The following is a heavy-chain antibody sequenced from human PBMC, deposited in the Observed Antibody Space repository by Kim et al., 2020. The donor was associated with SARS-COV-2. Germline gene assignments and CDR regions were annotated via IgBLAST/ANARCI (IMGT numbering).Heavy chain of an antibody. D-gene: IGHD5-12*01. J-gene: IGHJ4*02. CDR3: ASLYSGYEDYYFDY. V-gene: IGHV4-39*01. Sequence: NPALKSRVTMSVDTSKNQFSLRLSYGTAADTAVYYCASLYSGYEDYYFDYWGQGTLVTVSS.